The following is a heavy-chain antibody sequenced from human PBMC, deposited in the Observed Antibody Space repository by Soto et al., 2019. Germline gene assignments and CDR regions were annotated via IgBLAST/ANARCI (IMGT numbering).Heavy chain of an antibody. CDR3: SREGCSSSSCYRTFDY. Sequence: GGSMRLSCTGSGLTLDDYALSWFRQAPGKGLEWVGFIRTKAHDETTEYAASVKDRFTISRDDSKSIAYLHMNSLKTEDTALYYCSREGCSSSSCYRTFDYWGQGTLVTVSS. D-gene: IGHD2-2*01. CDR2: IRTKAHDETT. J-gene: IGHJ4*02. V-gene: IGHV3-49*03. CDR1: GLTLDDYA.